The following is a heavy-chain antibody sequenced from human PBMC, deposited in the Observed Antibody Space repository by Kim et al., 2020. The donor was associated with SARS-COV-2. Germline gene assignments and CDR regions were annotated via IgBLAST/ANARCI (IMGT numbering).Heavy chain of an antibody. CDR1: GYTFTTNY. Sequence: ASVKVSCKASGYTFTTNYIHWVRQAPGQGLEWMGIINPTSGTTTYAQTFQGRVSMTRDTSVSTVDMELNGLRDDDTAVYYCARGRQWLAPYFFDSWGQGSLVAVSS. V-gene: IGHV1-46*01. CDR3: ARGRQWLAPYFFDS. J-gene: IGHJ5*01. CDR2: INPTSGTT. D-gene: IGHD6-19*01.